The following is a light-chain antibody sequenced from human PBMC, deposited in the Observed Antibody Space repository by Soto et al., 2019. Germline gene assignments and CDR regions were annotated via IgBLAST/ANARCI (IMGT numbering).Light chain of an antibody. J-gene: IGKJ4*01. Sequence: EIVLTQSPATLSLSPGERATLSCRASQSVSSYLAWYQQKPGQAPRLLIYDASNRATGIPARVSGSGSGTDFTLTISSLETEDFEVYYCQQRSNWPLTFGGGTKVEIK. CDR3: QQRSNWPLT. CDR2: DAS. CDR1: QSVSSY. V-gene: IGKV3-11*01.